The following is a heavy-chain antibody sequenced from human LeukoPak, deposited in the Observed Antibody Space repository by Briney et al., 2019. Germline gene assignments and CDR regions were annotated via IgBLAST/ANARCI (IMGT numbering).Heavy chain of an antibody. D-gene: IGHD3-22*01. CDR3: ARTYYYDSSAYFDWFDP. CDR2: IYPDDSDT. CDR1: GYSFASYW. J-gene: IGHJ5*02. Sequence: GESLKISCKGSGYSFASYWIGWVRQMPGKGPEWMGIIYPDDSDTRYSPSFQGQVTISADKSISTAYQQWSSLKASDTAIYYCARTYYYDSSAYFDWFDPWGQGTLVTVSS. V-gene: IGHV5-51*01.